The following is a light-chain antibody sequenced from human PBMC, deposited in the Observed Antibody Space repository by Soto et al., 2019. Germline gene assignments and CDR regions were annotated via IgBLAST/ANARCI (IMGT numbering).Light chain of an antibody. J-gene: IGLJ1*01. CDR3: QSYDSSLGGNYV. Sequence: QAVLTQPPSVSGAPGQGVTISCTGSSSNIGAPYDVHWYQHLPGTAPKLLIYGSTNRPSGVPDRFSGSKSGTSASLAITGLQAEDEADYYCQSYDSSLGGNYVFGTGTKLTVL. V-gene: IGLV1-40*01. CDR2: GST. CDR1: SSNIGAPYD.